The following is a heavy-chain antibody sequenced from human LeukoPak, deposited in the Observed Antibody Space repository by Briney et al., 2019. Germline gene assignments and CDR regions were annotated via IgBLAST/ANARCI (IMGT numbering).Heavy chain of an antibody. CDR2: IYYSGST. J-gene: IGHJ4*02. V-gene: IGHV4-31*03. D-gene: IGHD5-12*01. CDR3: AREKKRVATASIDY. Sequence: SETLSLTCTVSGGSISSGGYYWSWIRQHPGKGLGWIGYIYYSGSTYYNPSLKSRVTISVDTSKNQFSLKPSSVTAADTAVYYCAREKKRVATASIDYWGQGTLVTVSS. CDR1: GGSISSGGYY.